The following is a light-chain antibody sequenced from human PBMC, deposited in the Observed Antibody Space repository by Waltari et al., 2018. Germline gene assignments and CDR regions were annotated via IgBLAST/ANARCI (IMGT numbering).Light chain of an antibody. CDR3: STSTTSSAPGV. CDR2: DVS. V-gene: IGLV2-14*03. Sequence: QSALTQPASVSGSPGQSITISCSGTDSDVGAYDFVSWYQQHPGKAPHLIIYDVSNRPSGLSTLFSASMSGNTASLTISGLQAEDEADYCCSTSTTSSAPGVFGTGTRVTVL. J-gene: IGLJ1*01. CDR1: DSDVGAYDF.